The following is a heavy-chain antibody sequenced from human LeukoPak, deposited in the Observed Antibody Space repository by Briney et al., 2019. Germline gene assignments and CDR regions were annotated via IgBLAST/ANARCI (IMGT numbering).Heavy chain of an antibody. V-gene: IGHV4-34*01. CDR1: GGSFRGYY. CDR3: ARWGWLQSVFDY. Sequence: PSETLSLTCAVYGGSFRGYYWSCIRQPPGKGLEWTGEINHSGSTNYNPSLKSRVTISVDTSKNQFSLKLSSVTAADTAVYYCARWGWLQSVFDYWGQGTLVTVSS. CDR2: INHSGST. D-gene: IGHD5-24*01. J-gene: IGHJ4*02.